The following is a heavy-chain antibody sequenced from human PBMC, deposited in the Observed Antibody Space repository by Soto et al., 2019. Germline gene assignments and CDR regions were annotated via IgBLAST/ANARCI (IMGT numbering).Heavy chain of an antibody. CDR2: ISAYNGNT. D-gene: IGHD2-21*01. CDR3: ARVFEGSPMNWFDP. Sequence: ASVKVSCKASGYTFTSYGISWVRQAPGQGLEWMGWISAYNGNTNYAQKLQGRVTMTTDTSTSTAYMELRSLRSDDTAVYYRARVFEGSPMNWFDPWGQGTLVTVSS. V-gene: IGHV1-18*01. CDR1: GYTFTSYG. J-gene: IGHJ5*02.